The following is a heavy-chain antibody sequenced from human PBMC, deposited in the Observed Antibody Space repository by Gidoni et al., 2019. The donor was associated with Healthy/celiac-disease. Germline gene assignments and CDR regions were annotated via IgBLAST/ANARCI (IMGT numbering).Heavy chain of an antibody. Sequence: EVQLVQSGSEVNKHGESLNISCKVAGYSITRYWIGWVRQMPGKGLEWRGIIYPGDSDTRYSPSFQGQVTISADKSISTAYLQWSSLKASDTAMYYCARLEGKGSGSSMDVWGKGTTVTVSS. CDR1: GYSITRYW. D-gene: IGHD3-10*01. V-gene: IGHV5-51*01. CDR3: ARLEGKGSGSSMDV. J-gene: IGHJ6*03. CDR2: IYPGDSDT.